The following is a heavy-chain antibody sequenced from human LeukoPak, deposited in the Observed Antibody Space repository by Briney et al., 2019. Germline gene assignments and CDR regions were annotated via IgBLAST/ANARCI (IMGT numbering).Heavy chain of an antibody. V-gene: IGHV4-59*01. CDR2: IYYSGST. D-gene: IGHD6-13*01. CDR1: GGSISSYY. Sequence: SETLSLTCTVSGGSISSYYWSWIRQPPGKGLEWIGYIYYSGSTNYNPSLKSRVTISVDTSKNQFSLKLSSVTAADTAVCYCAIHSSSWYFYYWGQGTLVTVSS. CDR3: AIHSSSWYFYY. J-gene: IGHJ4*02.